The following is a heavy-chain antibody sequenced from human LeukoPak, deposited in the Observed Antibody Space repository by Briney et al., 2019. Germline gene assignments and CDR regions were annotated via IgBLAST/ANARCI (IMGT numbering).Heavy chain of an antibody. Sequence: KASGTLSLTCTVSGGSISSSSYYWGWIRQPPGKGLEWIGSIYYSGSTYYNPSLKSRVTISVDTSKNQFSLKLSSVTAADTAVYYCAREKYGSGSYYTHYWGQGTLVTVSS. J-gene: IGHJ4*02. V-gene: IGHV4-39*07. D-gene: IGHD3-10*01. CDR2: IYYSGST. CDR3: AREKYGSGSYYTHY. CDR1: GGSISSSSYY.